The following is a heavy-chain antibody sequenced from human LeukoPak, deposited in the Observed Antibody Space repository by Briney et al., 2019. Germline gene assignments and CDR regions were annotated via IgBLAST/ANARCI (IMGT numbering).Heavy chain of an antibody. Sequence: GESLKISCKGLGYRFTMYWIGWVRQMPGKGLEWMAIIYPGDSDTRYSPSFQGQVTISADKSTSTAYLQWNSLKASDTAMCYCARHMGSYYYGMDVWGPGTTVTVSS. J-gene: IGHJ6*01. CDR1: GYRFTMYW. V-gene: IGHV5-51*01. D-gene: IGHD3-10*01. CDR2: IYPGDSDT. CDR3: ARHMGSYYYGMDV.